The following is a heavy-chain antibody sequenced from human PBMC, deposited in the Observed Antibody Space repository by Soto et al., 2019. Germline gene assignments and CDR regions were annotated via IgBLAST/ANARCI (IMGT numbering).Heavy chain of an antibody. J-gene: IGHJ6*02. CDR3: ARDRYFDWLLYPRGMDV. Sequence: QVQLVQSGAEVKKPGSSVKVSCKASGGTFSSYAISWVRQAPGQGLEWMGGIIPIFGTANYAQKFQGRVTITADESKSTAYIELSSLRSEDTAAYYCARDRYFDWLLYPRGMDVWGQGTTVTVSS. V-gene: IGHV1-69*12. D-gene: IGHD3-9*01. CDR2: IIPIFGTA. CDR1: GGTFSSYA.